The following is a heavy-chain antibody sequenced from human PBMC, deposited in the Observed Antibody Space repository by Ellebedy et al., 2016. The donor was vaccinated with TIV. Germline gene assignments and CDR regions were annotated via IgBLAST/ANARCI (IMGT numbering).Heavy chain of an antibody. J-gene: IGHJ3*02. CDR3: ARGTGGDGYNLDAFDI. CDR1: GGSFSGYY. CDR2: INHSGST. V-gene: IGHV4-34*01. D-gene: IGHD5-24*01. Sequence: SETLSLXCAVYGGSFSGYYWSWIRQPPGKGLKWIGEINHSGSTNYNPSLKSRVTISVDTSKNQFSLKLSSVTAADTAVYYCARGTGGDGYNLDAFDIWGQGTMVTVSS.